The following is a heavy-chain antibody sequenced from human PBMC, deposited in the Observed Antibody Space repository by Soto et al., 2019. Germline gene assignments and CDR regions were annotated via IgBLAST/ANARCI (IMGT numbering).Heavy chain of an antibody. J-gene: IGHJ6*03. V-gene: IGHV3-66*01. CDR2: VYRSGDT. Sequence: PGGSLRLSCAASGFSVSTNYVSWIRQAPEKALEWVSVVYRSGDTNYADSVKGRFTISRDTSKNTVYLHMNSLRADDTAVYYCAREAVFGLAMHYYYYMDVWGKGTTVTVSS. CDR1: GFSVSTNY. CDR3: AREAVFGLAMHYYYYMDV. D-gene: IGHD3-3*01.